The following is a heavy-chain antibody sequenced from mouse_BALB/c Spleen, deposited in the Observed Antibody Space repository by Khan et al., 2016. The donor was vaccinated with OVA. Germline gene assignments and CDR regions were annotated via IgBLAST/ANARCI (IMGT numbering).Heavy chain of an antibody. D-gene: IGHD1-1*01. Sequence: QVQLKQSGPELVKPGASVKMSCKASGYTFTDYVISWVKQRTGQGLEWIGEIYPGSGRTYYNESFKGKATLTADKSSNTAYMQLSSLTSEDSAVYFCARSYDGAWFAYWGQGTPVTVSA. V-gene: IGHV1-77*01. CDR1: GYTFTDYV. CDR2: IYPGSGRT. J-gene: IGHJ3*01. CDR3: ARSYDGAWFAY.